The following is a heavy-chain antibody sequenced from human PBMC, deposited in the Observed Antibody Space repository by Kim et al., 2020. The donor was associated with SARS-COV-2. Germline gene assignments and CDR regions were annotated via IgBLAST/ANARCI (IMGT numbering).Heavy chain of an antibody. J-gene: IGHJ5*02. V-gene: IGHV3-21*01. D-gene: IGHD3-22*01. CDR1: GFTFSNYS. CDR3: ARGEDSSGWAYNWFDP. CDR2: ISTSSTYI. Sequence: GGSLRLSCAASGFTFSNYSMNWVRQAPGKGLEWVSSISTSSTYIYYAGSVKGRFAISRDNAKNSLYLQMNSLRAEDTALYYCARGEDSSGWAYNWFDPWGQGTLVTVSS.